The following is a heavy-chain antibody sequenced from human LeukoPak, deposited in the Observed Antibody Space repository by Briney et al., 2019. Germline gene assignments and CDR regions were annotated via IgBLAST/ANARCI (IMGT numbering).Heavy chain of an antibody. CDR2: ISSSSSYI. D-gene: IGHD2-15*01. J-gene: IGHJ6*04. Sequence: GGSLRLSCAASGSTSIANRMNWGRQAPGKGLEWVSSISSSSSYIYYADSVKGRFTISRDNAKNSLYLQMNSLRAEDTAVYYCARAKGSGGRSGMDVWGKGTTVTVSS. CDR1: GSTSIANR. V-gene: IGHV3-21*01. CDR3: ARAKGSGGRSGMDV.